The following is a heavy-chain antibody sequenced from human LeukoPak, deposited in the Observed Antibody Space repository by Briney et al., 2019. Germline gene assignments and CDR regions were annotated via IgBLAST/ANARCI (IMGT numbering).Heavy chain of an antibody. V-gene: IGHV4-39*07. CDR3: ARAGAFGETLDY. CDR2: IYYSGST. D-gene: IGHD3-10*01. J-gene: IGHJ4*02. Sequence: SETLSLTCSVSGDSISSSSYYWGWIRQPPGKGLEWIGSIYYSGSTYYNPSLKSRVTISIDTSKNQFSLKLNSVTAADTAVYYCARAGAFGETLDYWGQGTLVTVSS. CDR1: GDSISSSSYY.